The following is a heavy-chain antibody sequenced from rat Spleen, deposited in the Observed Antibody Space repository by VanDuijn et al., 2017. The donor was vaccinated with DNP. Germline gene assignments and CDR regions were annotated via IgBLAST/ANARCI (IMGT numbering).Heavy chain of an antibody. Sequence: EVLLVESGGDLVQPGRSLKLSCVASGLTFNDYWMTWIRQVPGKGLEWVASITSSGGNTYYPDSVKGRFTISRDNGKNTLYLQMNSLRSEDTATYYCASLTSGYFDYWGQGVMVTVSS. CDR3: ASLTSGYFDY. V-gene: IGHV5-31*01. CDR1: GLTFNDYW. J-gene: IGHJ2*01. CDR2: ITSSGGNT. D-gene: IGHD4-3*01.